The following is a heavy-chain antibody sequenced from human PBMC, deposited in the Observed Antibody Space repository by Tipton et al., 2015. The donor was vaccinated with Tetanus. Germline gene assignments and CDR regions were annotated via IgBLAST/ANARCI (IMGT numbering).Heavy chain of an antibody. J-gene: IGHJ5*02. CDR2: INPNSGGT. Sequence: QLVQSGAEVKKPGASVKVSCKASGYTFTGYYMHWVRQAPGQGLEWMGWINPNSGGTNYAQKFQGRVTMTRDTSISTAYMELSRLRSDDAAVYYGASSEPIDYDSSGPSWFDPWGQGTLVTVSS. CDR1: GYTFTGYY. V-gene: IGHV1-2*02. D-gene: IGHD3-22*01. CDR3: ASSEPIDYDSSGPSWFDP.